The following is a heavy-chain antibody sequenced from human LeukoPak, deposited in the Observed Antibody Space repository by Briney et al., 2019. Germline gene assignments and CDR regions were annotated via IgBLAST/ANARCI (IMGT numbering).Heavy chain of an antibody. CDR2: IYHSGST. CDR3: ARMISTDYMDV. CDR1: GYSLSSGYY. J-gene: IGHJ6*03. D-gene: IGHD3-16*01. Sequence: SETLSLTCAVSGYSLSSGYYWGWIRQPPGKGLEWIGSIYHSGSTYYNPSLKSRVTISVDTSKNQFSLKLSSVTAADTAVYYCARMISTDYMDVWGKGTTVTVSS. V-gene: IGHV4-38-2*01.